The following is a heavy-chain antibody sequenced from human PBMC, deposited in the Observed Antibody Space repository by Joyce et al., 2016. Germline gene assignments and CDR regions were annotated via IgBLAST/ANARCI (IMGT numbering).Heavy chain of an antibody. D-gene: IGHD4-17*01. CDR1: GFTFDDCT. CDR2: ISWDCGST. J-gene: IGHJ4*02. Sequence: CAASGFTFDDCTMHWVRQTPGKGLEWISIISWDCGSTDYADSVKGRFTITRDNRRNSLYLQMNSLRPEDTALYYCVKAGDYGESIFDFWGQGTRVTVSP. CDR3: VKAGDYGESIFDF. V-gene: IGHV3-43*01.